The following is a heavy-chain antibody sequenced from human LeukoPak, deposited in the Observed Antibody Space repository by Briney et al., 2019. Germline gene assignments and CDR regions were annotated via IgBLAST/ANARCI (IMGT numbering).Heavy chain of an antibody. CDR3: AIGGDSSTSCYRCFNY. Sequence: GESLKISCEGSGYSFTNYWIGWVRQMPGKCLEWMGVIYPDDSDTRYSPSFQGKVTISTDKSIGTAYLQWSSLKASDTAMYYCAIGGDSSTSCYRCFNYWGQGTLVTVSS. D-gene: IGHD2-2*01. V-gene: IGHV5-51*01. CDR2: IYPDDSDT. J-gene: IGHJ4*02. CDR1: GYSFTNYW.